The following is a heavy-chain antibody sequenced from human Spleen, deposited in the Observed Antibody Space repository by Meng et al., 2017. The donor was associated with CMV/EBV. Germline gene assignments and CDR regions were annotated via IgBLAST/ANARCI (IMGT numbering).Heavy chain of an antibody. J-gene: IGHJ4*02. V-gene: IGHV3-7*01. CDR1: GFTFSTYW. CDR3: ARVFRGYYSTNFDY. Sequence: GESLKISCAASGFTFSTYWMSWVRQAPGKGLEWVANLKQVGSEKYYVDSVKGRFTISRDNAKNSLDLQMNSLRAADTAVYYCARVFRGYYSTNFDYWGQGTLVTVSS. CDR2: LKQVGSEK. D-gene: IGHD3-22*01.